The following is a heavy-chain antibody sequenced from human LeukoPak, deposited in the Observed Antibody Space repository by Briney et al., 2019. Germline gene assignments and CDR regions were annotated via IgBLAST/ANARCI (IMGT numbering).Heavy chain of an antibody. Sequence: ASVKVSCKASGYTFTGYYMHWVRQAPGQGLGWMGWINPNSGGTNYAQKFQGRVTMTRDTSISTAYMELSRLLSGDTAVYYCARGKTMVYCGGDCYRFDNWGQGTLVTVSS. CDR3: ARGKTMVYCGGDCYRFDN. CDR1: GYTFTGYY. D-gene: IGHD2-21*02. V-gene: IGHV1-2*02. J-gene: IGHJ4*02. CDR2: INPNSGGT.